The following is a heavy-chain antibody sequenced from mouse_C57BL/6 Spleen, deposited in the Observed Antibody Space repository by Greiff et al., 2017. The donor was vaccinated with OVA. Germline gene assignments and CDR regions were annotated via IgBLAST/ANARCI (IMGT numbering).Heavy chain of an antibody. CDR3: ARGGYCYAMDY. CDR2: INPNNGGT. J-gene: IGHJ4*01. D-gene: IGHD2-3*01. Sequence: DVKLVESGPELVKPGASVKIPCKASGYTFPDYNMDWVKQSHGKSLEWIGDINPNNGGTNYNQKFKGKATLTVDKSSSTAYMELRSLTSEDTAVYYYARGGYCYAMDYWGQGTSVTVSS. V-gene: IGHV1-18*01. CDR1: GYTFPDYN.